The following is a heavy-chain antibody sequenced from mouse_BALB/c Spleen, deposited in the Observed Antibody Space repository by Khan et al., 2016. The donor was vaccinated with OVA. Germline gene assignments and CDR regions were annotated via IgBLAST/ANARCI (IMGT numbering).Heavy chain of an antibody. V-gene: IGHV2-6-4*01. J-gene: IGHJ4*01. CDR2: IWGGGGT. D-gene: IGHD2-14*01. CDR3: ASAYYRYDGHYAMDY. Sequence: QVQLKESGPGLVAPSQSLSLTCAVSGFSLSRYNIHWVRQPPGKGLEWLGMIWGGGGTDYNSTLKSRLTISKDNSKSQVFLQMNSLQTDDTAMYYCASAYYRYDGHYAMDYWGQGISV. CDR1: GFSLSRYN.